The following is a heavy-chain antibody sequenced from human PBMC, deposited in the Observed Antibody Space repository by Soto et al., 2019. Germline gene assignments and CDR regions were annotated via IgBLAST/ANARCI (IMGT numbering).Heavy chain of an antibody. CDR1: GYTFTSYG. CDR3: ARYLGYCTNGVCYAFDI. D-gene: IGHD2-8*01. V-gene: IGHV1-18*01. J-gene: IGHJ3*02. Sequence: ASVKVSCKASGYTFTSYGISWVRQAPGQGLEWMGWISAYNGNTNYAQKLQGRVTMTTDTSTSTAYMELRSLRSDDTAVYYCARYLGYCTNGVCYAFDIWGQGTMVTVS. CDR2: ISAYNGNT.